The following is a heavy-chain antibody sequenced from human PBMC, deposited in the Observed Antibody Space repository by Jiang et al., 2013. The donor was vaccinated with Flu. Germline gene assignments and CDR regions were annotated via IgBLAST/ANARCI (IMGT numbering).Heavy chain of an antibody. CDR2: INPSGGST. CDR3: ARESTGIAAGYYYYGMDV. CDR1: GYTFTSYY. J-gene: IGHJ6*02. V-gene: IGHV1-46*01. D-gene: IGHD6-13*01. Sequence: KASGYTFTSYYMHWVRQAPGQGLEWMGIINPSGGSTSYAQKFQGRVTMTRDTSTSTVYMELSSLRSEDTAVYYCARESTGIAAGYYYYGMDVWGQGTTVTVSS.